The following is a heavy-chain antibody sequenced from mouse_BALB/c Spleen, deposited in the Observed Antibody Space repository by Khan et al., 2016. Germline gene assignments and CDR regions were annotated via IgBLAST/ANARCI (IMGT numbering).Heavy chain of an antibody. V-gene: IGHV5-12-1*01. Sequence: EVELVESGGGLVKPGGSLKLSCAASGFAFSNYDMSWVRQTPEKRLEWVAYISNGGHNTYYPDTVKGRFTISRDNAKNTLYLQMSSLKSEDTAMFYCARHGSTAGAYFDYWGQGTTLTVSS. CDR1: GFAFSNYD. CDR3: ARHGSTAGAYFDY. CDR2: ISNGGHNT. J-gene: IGHJ2*01. D-gene: IGHD1-2*01.